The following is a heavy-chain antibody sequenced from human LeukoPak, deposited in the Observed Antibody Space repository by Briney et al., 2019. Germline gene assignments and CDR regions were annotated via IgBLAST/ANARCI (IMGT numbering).Heavy chain of an antibody. CDR1: GGTFSSYA. D-gene: IGHD6-13*01. Sequence: ASVKVSCKASGGTFSSYAISWARQAPGQGLEWMGRIVPMLGITNYAQRFQGRVTFTADKSTTTVYMGLSSLRSEDTAVYYCATTRTAAAGTFDYWGQGTLVTVSS. V-gene: IGHV1-69*04. CDR2: IVPMLGIT. J-gene: IGHJ4*02. CDR3: ATTRTAAAGTFDY.